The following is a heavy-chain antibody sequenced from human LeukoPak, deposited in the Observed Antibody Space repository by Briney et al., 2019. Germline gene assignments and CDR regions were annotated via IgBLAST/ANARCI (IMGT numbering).Heavy chain of an antibody. Sequence: ASVKVSCMASGYTFTGYYMHWVRQAPGQGLEWMGWINLNSGGTNYAQKFQGWVTMTRDTSISTAYMELSRLRSDDTAVYYCARGGQYESFDYWGQGTLVTVSS. V-gene: IGHV1-2*04. CDR3: ARGGQYESFDY. CDR2: INLNSGGT. D-gene: IGHD2/OR15-2a*01. CDR1: GYTFTGYY. J-gene: IGHJ4*02.